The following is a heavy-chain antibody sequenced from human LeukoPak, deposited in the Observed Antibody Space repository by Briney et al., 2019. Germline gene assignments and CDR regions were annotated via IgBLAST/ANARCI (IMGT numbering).Heavy chain of an antibody. CDR2: ISGSGGST. Sequence: QSGGSLRLSCAASGFTCSSHAMSWVRQAPGKGLEWVSAISGSGGSTYYADSVKGRFTISRDNSKNTLYLQMNSLRAEDTAVYYCAREGGFVLTVHGTSSLGELNSDFDYWGQGTLVTVSS. CDR1: GFTCSSHA. J-gene: IGHJ4*02. CDR3: AREGGFVLTVHGTSSLGELNSDFDY. D-gene: IGHD2-8*01. V-gene: IGHV3-23*01.